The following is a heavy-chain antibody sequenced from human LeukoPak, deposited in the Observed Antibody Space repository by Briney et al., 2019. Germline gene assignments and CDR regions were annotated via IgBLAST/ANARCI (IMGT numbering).Heavy chain of an antibody. J-gene: IGHJ4*02. Sequence: GGSLRLSCAASGFTFSGYGIHWVRQAPGKGLEWVTFIRYDGSNKYYADSVKGRFTISRGNSKNTLYLQMNSLRAEDTAVYYCAKAPRPQPSFLDYWGQGTLVTVSS. V-gene: IGHV3-30*02. CDR3: AKAPRPQPSFLDY. CDR2: IRYDGSNK. CDR1: GFTFSGYG.